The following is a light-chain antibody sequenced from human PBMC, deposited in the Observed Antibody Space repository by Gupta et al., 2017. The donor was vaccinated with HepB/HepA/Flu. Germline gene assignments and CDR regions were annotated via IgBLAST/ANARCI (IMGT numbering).Light chain of an antibody. Sequence: IVLTQSPDALSLIPGEIGTLSCRPSQIITPNYLAWYQQKPGQAPRLLIYGATNRATGIPDRFSGSGSGTKFTLTINGREPDDSAVYHCQHKVYSPWTFGQGTKVEIK. CDR3: QHKVYSPWT. CDR1: QIITPNY. V-gene: IGKV3-20*01. CDR2: GAT. J-gene: IGKJ1*01.